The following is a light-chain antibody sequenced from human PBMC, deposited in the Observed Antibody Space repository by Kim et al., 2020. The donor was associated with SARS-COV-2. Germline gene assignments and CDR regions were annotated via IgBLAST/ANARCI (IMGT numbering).Light chain of an antibody. CDR3: NSRDSSGNHHVV. CDR2: GKN. V-gene: IGLV3-19*01. CDR1: SLRSYY. Sequence: SSELTQDPAVSVALGQTVRITCQGDSLRSYYVSWYQQKPGQAPVLVIYGKNNRPSGIPDRFSGSSSGNTASLTITGAQAEDEADYYCNSRDSSGNHHVVF. J-gene: IGLJ2*01.